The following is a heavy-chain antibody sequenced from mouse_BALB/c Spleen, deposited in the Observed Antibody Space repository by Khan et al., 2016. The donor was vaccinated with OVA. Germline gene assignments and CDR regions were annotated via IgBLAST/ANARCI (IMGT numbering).Heavy chain of an antibody. CDR1: GFSLTTYG. CDR3: ARQPYYHYNIMDY. V-gene: IGHV2-6-1*01. D-gene: IGHD2-10*01. J-gene: IGHJ4*01. Sequence: VQLVESGPGLAAPSQSLSITCTISGFSLTTYGVHWVRQTPGKGLEWLVVIWSDGTTNYNSALKSRLTITKDNSQRQVFLKMNSLQTDDTAIYFCARQPYYHYNIMDYWGQGTSVTVSS. CDR2: IWSDGTT.